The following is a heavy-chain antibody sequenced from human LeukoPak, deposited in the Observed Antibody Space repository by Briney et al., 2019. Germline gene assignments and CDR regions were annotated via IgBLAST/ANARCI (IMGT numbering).Heavy chain of an antibody. CDR3: AQSGSPQRGEYYYYYYMDV. D-gene: IGHD1-26*01. Sequence: SQTLSLTCTVSGGSISSGSYYWSWIRQPAGKGLEWIGRIYTSGSTNYNPSLKSRVTISVDTSKNQFSLKLSSVTAADTAVYYCAQSGSPQRGEYYYYYYMDVWGKGTTVTVSS. CDR1: GGSISSGSYY. V-gene: IGHV4-61*02. J-gene: IGHJ6*03. CDR2: IYTSGST.